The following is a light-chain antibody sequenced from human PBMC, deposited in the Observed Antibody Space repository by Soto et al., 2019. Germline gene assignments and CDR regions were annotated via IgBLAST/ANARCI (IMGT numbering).Light chain of an antibody. CDR2: AAS. V-gene: IGKV1-39*01. CDR1: QSISTY. J-gene: IGKJ2*01. CDR3: QQNYKTPYT. Sequence: DIQMTQSPSSLSASVGDRVTITCRASQSISTYLTWYQHKPGKAPNVLIYAASSLQSGVPSRFSGSGSGTDFTLTINSLQPDDFATYYCQQNYKTPYTFGQGTKLEIK.